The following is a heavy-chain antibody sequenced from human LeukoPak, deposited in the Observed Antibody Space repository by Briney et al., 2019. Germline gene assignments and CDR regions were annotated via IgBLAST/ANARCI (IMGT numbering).Heavy chain of an antibody. CDR1: GFTLSSYG. CDR3: ARSGENSYDWALDI. D-gene: IGHD3-10*01. V-gene: IGHV3-7*03. CDR2: IKPGGGEK. Sequence: GGSLRLSCAASGFTLSSYGMSWVRQAPGKGLEWVSKIKPGGGEKYYVDSLKGRFTISRDNSKNSVYLQMNSLRAEDTAVYYCARSGENSYDWALDIWGQGTMVTVSS. J-gene: IGHJ3*02.